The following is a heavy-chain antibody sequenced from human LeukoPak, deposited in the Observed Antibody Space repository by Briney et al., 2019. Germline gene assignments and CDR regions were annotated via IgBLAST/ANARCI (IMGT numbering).Heavy chain of an antibody. V-gene: IGHV4-4*07. CDR1: DCSIRSYY. CDR3: ARDGLRWELTPCDY. Sequence: PSETLSLTCTVSDCSIRSYYWSWIRQPAGKGLEWIGRIYTSGSTNYNPSLESRVTMSLDTSNNQFSLKLSSVTAADTAMYYCARDGLRWELTPCDYWGQGTLVTVSS. J-gene: IGHJ4*02. CDR2: IYTSGST. D-gene: IGHD1-26*01.